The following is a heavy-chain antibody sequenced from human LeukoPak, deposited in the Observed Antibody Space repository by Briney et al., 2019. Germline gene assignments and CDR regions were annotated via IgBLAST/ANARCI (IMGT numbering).Heavy chain of an antibody. CDR2: ILQDGSEK. Sequence: SLRLVSAAWGFTWGGCWMSWVNKTEGKGWEWVAIILQDGSEKHYVASVKGRFTISRDNAKNMVYLQMNSLRAEDTAVYYCAREPMGVTGYWGQGTLVTVSS. V-gene: IGHV3-7*01. D-gene: IGHD1-26*01. CDR1: GFTWGGCW. J-gene: IGHJ4*02. CDR3: AREPMGVTGY.